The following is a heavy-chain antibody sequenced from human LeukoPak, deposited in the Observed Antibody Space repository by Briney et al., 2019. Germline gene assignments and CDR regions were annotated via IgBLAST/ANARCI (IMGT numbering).Heavy chain of an antibody. J-gene: IGHJ4*02. Sequence: GGSLRLSCAASGFTFSNAWMSWVRQAPGKGLEWVGRIKSKTDGGTTDYAAPVKGRFTISRDDSKNTLYLQMNSLKTEDTAVYYCTTEEVVYPGRFDYWGQGTQVTVSS. CDR3: TTEEVVYPGRFDY. CDR1: GFTFSNAW. CDR2: IKSKTDGGTT. D-gene: IGHD2-2*01. V-gene: IGHV3-15*01.